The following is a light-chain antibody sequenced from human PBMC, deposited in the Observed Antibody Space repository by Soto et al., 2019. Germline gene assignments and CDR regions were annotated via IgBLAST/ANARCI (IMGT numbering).Light chain of an antibody. CDR2: EVS. Sequence: QSVLTQPASVSGSPGQSITISCTGTSSDVGGYNYASWYQQHPGKAPKLMIYEVSYRPSGVSNRFSASKSGNTASLTISGLQAEDEADYYCSSYTTSSTYVFGTGTKVTVL. J-gene: IGLJ1*01. CDR3: SSYTTSSTYV. V-gene: IGLV2-14*01. CDR1: SSDVGGYNY.